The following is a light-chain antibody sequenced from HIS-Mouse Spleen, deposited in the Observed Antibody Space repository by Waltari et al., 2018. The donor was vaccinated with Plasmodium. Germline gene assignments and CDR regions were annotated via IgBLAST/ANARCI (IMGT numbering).Light chain of an antibody. V-gene: IGKV3-20*01. CDR1: QSVSSSY. CDR2: GAS. Sequence: EIVLTQSPGTLSLSPGERATLSCRASQSVSSSYLAWYPQEPGQAPRRLIYGASSRATGIPDRFSGSGSGTDFTLTISRLGPEDFAVYYCQQYGSSPYTFGQGTKLEIK. J-gene: IGKJ2*01. CDR3: QQYGSSPYT.